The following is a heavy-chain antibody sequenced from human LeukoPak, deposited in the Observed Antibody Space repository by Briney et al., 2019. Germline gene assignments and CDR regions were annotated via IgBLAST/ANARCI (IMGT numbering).Heavy chain of an antibody. D-gene: IGHD3-16*01. CDR3: AKEGGLLWDYFDY. Sequence: GGSLRLSCAASGLTFSSYGMHWVRQAPGKGLEWVAFIRYDGSNKYYADSVKGRFTISRDNSKNTLYLQMNSLRAEDTAVYYCAKEGGLLWDYFDYWGQGTLVTVSS. V-gene: IGHV3-30*02. CDR2: IRYDGSNK. CDR1: GLTFSSYG. J-gene: IGHJ4*02.